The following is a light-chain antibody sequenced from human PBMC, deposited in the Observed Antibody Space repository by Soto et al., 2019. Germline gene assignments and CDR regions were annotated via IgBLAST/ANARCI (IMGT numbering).Light chain of an antibody. CDR1: QGIRDD. J-gene: IGKJ1*01. V-gene: IGKV1-6*01. Sequence: AIQMTQSPSSLSASVGDRVTITCRASQGIRDDLGWYQQKPGKAPKLLIYAASSLQSGVPSRFSGSGSGTDFTLTISSLQPEDFATYYCLHDYNYPRTFGQGTKVEIK. CDR3: LHDYNYPRT. CDR2: AAS.